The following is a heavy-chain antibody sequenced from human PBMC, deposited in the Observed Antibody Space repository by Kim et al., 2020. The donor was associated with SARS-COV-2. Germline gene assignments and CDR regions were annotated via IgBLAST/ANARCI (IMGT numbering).Heavy chain of an antibody. J-gene: IGHJ4*02. CDR3: VRGGYNSGSV. D-gene: IGHD5-18*01. CDR1: GYTVTSYN. Sequence: ASVKVSCKASGYTVTSYNMHWVRQEHGEGIEWKGRKKASGGSTNNAKEFKGRVTMTRDTSTSTVFMELISLRVDDTAVYYCVRGGYNSGSVWGQGTLVTVSS. CDR2: KKASGGST. V-gene: IGHV1-46*01.